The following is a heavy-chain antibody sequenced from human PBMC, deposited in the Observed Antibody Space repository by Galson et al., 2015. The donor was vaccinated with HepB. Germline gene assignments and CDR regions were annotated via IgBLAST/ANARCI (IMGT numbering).Heavy chain of an antibody. V-gene: IGHV4-34*01. CDR2: INHSGST. CDR1: GGSFSGYY. Sequence: ETLSLTCAVYGGSFSGYYWSWIRQPPGKGLEWIGEINHSGSTNYNPSLKSRVTISVDTSKNQFSLKLSSVTAADTAVYYCARVHNRPTAVRGCFDYWGQGTLVTVSS. CDR3: ARVHNRPTAVRGCFDY. D-gene: IGHD1-1*01. J-gene: IGHJ4*02.